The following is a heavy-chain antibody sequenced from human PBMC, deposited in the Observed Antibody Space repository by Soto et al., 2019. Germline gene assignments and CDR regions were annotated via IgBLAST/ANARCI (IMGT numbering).Heavy chain of an antibody. J-gene: IGHJ4*02. CDR2: ISSSSDST. D-gene: IGHD1-7*01. V-gene: IGHV3-11*06. CDR1: GFTFSDYY. Sequence: QVQVVESGGGLVKPGGSLRLSCAASGFTFSDYYMSWIRQAPGTGLEWVSFISSSSDSTKYADSVKRRFTISRDNAKKSLYLQLNSLRAEDTAVYYCARGGVKGTTSRGQVYNWGQGTLVTVSS. CDR3: ARGGVKGTTSRGQVYN.